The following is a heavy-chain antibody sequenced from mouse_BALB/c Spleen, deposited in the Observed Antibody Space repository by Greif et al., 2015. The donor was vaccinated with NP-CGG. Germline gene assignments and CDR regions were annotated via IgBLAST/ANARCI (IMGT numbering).Heavy chain of an antibody. CDR2: ISGGGSYT. J-gene: IGHJ1*01. D-gene: IGHD2-14*01. V-gene: IGHV5-9-2*01. CDR3: ARRRYDWYFDV. CDR1: GFTFSSYG. Sequence: EVMLVESGGGLVKPGGSLKLSCAASGFTFSSYGMSWVRQTPEKRLEWVATISGGGSYTYYPDSVKGRFTVSRDNAKNNLYLQMSSLRSEDTALYYCARRRYDWYFDVWGAGTTVTVSS.